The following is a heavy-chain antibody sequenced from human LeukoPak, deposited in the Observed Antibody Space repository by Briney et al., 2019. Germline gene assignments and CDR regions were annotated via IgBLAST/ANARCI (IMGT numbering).Heavy chain of an antibody. D-gene: IGHD1-26*01. Sequence: PGRSLRLSCAASGFTFSSYGMHWVRQAPGKGLEWVAVISYDGSNKYYADSVKGRFTISRDNSKNTLYLQMNSLRAEDTAVYYCAKAPLLYGMDVWGQGTTVTVFS. CDR1: GFTFSSYG. V-gene: IGHV3-30*18. J-gene: IGHJ6*02. CDR3: AKAPLLYGMDV. CDR2: ISYDGSNK.